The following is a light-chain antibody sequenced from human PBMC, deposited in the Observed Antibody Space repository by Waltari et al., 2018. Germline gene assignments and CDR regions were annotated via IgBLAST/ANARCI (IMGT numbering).Light chain of an antibody. V-gene: IGLV2-11*01. CDR3: SSYAGSNTFV. J-gene: IGLJ6*01. CDR1: SSDIGGYNY. Sequence: QAALTQPPSVSGSPGQSVTISCTGTSSDIGGYNYVSWYQQHPGKAPKLMIYDVSKRPSGVSDRFSGSKSGNTASLTISGLRAEDEADYYCSSYAGSNTFVFGGGTKLTVL. CDR2: DVS.